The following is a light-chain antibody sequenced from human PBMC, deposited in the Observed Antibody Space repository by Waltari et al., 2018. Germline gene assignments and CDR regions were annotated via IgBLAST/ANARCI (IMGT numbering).Light chain of an antibody. Sequence: QLVLTQSPSASASLGASVKLTCTLDSGHTSNIIAWLQQHPQKGPRFLMKINSDGSHSKGDEIPDRFSGSSSGAERYLTISSLQSEDEADYYCQTGGHDTWVFGGGTKLTVL. CDR1: SGHTSNI. V-gene: IGLV4-69*01. CDR3: QTGGHDTWV. CDR2: INSDGSH. J-gene: IGLJ3*02.